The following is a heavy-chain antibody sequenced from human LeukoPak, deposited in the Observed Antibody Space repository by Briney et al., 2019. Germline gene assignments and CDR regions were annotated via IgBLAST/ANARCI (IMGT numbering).Heavy chain of an antibody. J-gene: IGHJ3*02. CDR2: IIPIFGTA. V-gene: IGHV1-69*06. CDR1: GGTFSSYA. Sequence: GASVKVSCKASGGTFSSYAISWVRQAPGQGLEWMGGIIPIFGTANYAQKFQGRVTITADKSTSTAYMELSSLRSEDTAVYYCARPRYCSGGSCSDSGAFDIWGQGTMVTVSS. CDR3: ARPRYCSGGSCSDSGAFDI. D-gene: IGHD2-15*01.